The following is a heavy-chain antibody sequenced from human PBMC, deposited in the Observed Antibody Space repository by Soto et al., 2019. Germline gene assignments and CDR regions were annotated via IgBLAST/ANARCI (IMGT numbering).Heavy chain of an antibody. CDR2: ISSSIRRI. CDR1: GFTFSSYS. CDR3: FIVRILLYHYSDYYCMDV. J-gene: IGHJ6*03. V-gene: IGHV3-48*01. D-gene: IGHD1-26*01. Sequence: WGSLRLSCAASGFTFSSYSMNWVRQAPGKGLEWDSYISSSIRRIYYTDSVKGRFTISRDNAKNSLYLQMNSLRAEDTAVYYNFIVRILLYHYSDYYCMDVWVKGTTVTVSS.